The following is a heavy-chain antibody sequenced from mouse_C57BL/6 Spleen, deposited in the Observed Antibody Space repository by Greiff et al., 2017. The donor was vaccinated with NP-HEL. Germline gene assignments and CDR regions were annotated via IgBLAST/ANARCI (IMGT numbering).Heavy chain of an antibody. J-gene: IGHJ3*01. Sequence: QVQLQQPGAELVMPGASVKLSCKASGYTFTSYWMHWVKQRPGQGLEWIGEIDPSDSYTNYNQKFKGKSTLTVDKSSSTAYMQLSSLTSEDSAVYYCATTAYYDYDRWFAYWGQGTLVTVSA. CDR3: ATTAYYDYDRWFAY. V-gene: IGHV1-69*01. D-gene: IGHD2-4*01. CDR1: GYTFTSYW. CDR2: IDPSDSYT.